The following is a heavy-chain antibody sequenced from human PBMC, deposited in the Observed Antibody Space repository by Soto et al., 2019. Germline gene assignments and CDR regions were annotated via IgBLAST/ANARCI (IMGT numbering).Heavy chain of an antibody. D-gene: IGHD6-19*01. V-gene: IGHV3-30*03. Sequence: PGGSLRLSCAASGFNFGVFGMHWVRQAPGKGLEWLSVLSYEGSEEYYADSVRGRFTISRDSSKNTLFPQMDSLRVDDTGVYYCALTRRSSLLEVAGPGFEYWGQGTLVTVSS. J-gene: IGHJ4*02. CDR1: GFNFGVFG. CDR2: LSYEGSEE. CDR3: ALTRRSSLLEVAGPGFEY.